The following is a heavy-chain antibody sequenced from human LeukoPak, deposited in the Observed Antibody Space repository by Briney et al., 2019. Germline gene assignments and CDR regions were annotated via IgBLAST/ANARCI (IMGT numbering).Heavy chain of an antibody. D-gene: IGHD3-3*01. CDR1: GFTVSGNY. J-gene: IGHJ4*02. V-gene: IGHV3-53*01. CDR3: ARDLGNFWSGYYRDY. CDR2: IYSGGST. Sequence: GGSLRLSCAASGFTVSGNYMNWVRQAPGKGLEWVSVIYSGGSTYYADSVKGRFTISRDNSKNTLYLQMNSLRAEDTAVYYCARDLGNFWSGYYRDYWGQGTLVTVSS.